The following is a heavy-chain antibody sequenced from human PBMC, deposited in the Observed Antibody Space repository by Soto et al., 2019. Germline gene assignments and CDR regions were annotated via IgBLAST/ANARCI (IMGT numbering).Heavy chain of an antibody. V-gene: IGHV3-30*18. Sequence: RGSLRLSCASSGFTSSSYGMHWVRQAPGKGLEWVAVISYDGSNKYYADSVKGRFTISRDNSKNTLYLQMNSLRAEDTAVYYCAKDRERTTQWLVSYYYHGMDVWGQGTTVTVSS. D-gene: IGHD5-12*01. CDR1: GFTSSSYG. J-gene: IGHJ6*02. CDR3: AKDRERTTQWLVSYYYHGMDV. CDR2: ISYDGSNK.